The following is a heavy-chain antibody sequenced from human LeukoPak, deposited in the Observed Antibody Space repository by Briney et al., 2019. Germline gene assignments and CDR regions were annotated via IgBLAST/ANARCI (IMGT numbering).Heavy chain of an antibody. J-gene: IGHJ4*02. D-gene: IGHD2-15*01. V-gene: IGHV3-23*01. CDR3: AKCSGGTCYSSLDY. CDR1: GFTFSSYA. CDR2: ISGSGGST. Sequence: PGGSLSLSCAASGFTFSSYAMSWVRQAPGKGLEWVSGISGSGGSTYYADSVKGRFTISRDNSKNTLYLQINSLRAGDTAVYYCAKCSGGTCYSSLDYWGQGTLVTVSS.